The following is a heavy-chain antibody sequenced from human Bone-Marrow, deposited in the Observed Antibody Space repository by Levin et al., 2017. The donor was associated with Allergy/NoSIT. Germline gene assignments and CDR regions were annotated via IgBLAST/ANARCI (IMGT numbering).Heavy chain of an antibody. Sequence: PGGSLRLSCVASGFXXXXYGXXXXXXXXXKGLEWVALIAYDGDNKYYADSVKGRFTISRDNSKNTVYLQMNSLRPEDTAVYYCTKDGRLAVATTTWFDPWGQGTLVTVSS. CDR1: GFXXXXYG. V-gene: IGHV3-30*18. D-gene: IGHD6-19*01. J-gene: IGHJ5*02. CDR3: TKDGRLAVATTTWFDP. CDR2: IAYDGDNK.